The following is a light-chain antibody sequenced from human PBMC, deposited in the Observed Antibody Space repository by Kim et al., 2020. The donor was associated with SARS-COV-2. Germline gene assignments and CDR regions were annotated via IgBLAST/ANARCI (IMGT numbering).Light chain of an antibody. J-gene: IGLJ1*01. V-gene: IGLV3-1*01. Sequence: SYELTQPPSVSVSPGQTAYITCSGDKLGGKYACWYQQKSGQSPILVIYEDNKRPSGIPERFFGSNSGNTATLTISGTQAMDEADYYCQAWDSSTGVFGTGTKVTVL. CDR1: KLGGKY. CDR3: QAWDSSTGV. CDR2: EDN.